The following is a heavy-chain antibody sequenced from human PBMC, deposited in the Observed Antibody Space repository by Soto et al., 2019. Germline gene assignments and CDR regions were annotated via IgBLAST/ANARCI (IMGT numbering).Heavy chain of an antibody. Sequence: QVQLVQSGAEVKKPGSSVKVSCKSSGGTFSTYAISWVRQAPGQGLEGMGGIIPIFGTANYAQKFQGRVTITADESTTTAYMELISLRSEDTAVYYCARDEMVVATGSRTWHYYYGMDVWGQGTTVTVSS. D-gene: IGHD2-15*01. CDR2: IIPIFGTA. CDR1: GGTFSTYA. V-gene: IGHV1-69*12. J-gene: IGHJ6*02. CDR3: ARDEMVVATGSRTWHYYYGMDV.